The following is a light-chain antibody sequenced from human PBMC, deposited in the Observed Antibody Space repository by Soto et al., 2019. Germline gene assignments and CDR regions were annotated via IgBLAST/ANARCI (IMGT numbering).Light chain of an antibody. CDR3: QQRSNWPLR. CDR2: DAS. J-gene: IGKJ4*01. V-gene: IGKV3-11*01. Sequence: EIVLTQSPATLSLSPGERATLSCRASESVSSYLAWYQQKPGQAPRLLIYDASNRATGIPARFSGSGSGTDGTLTISSLEPEDFAVYYCQQRSNWPLRFGGGTKVEIK. CDR1: ESVSSY.